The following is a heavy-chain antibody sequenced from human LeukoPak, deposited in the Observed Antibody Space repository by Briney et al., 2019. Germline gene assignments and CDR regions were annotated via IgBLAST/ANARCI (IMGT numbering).Heavy chain of an antibody. V-gene: IGHV3-66*02. CDR2: IYSGGST. J-gene: IGHJ5*02. D-gene: IGHD6-19*01. Sequence: SGGSLRLSCAASGFTVSSNYMSWVRLAPGKGLEWVSVIYSGGSTYYADSVKGRFTISRDSSKNTLYLQMNNLRAEDTAVYYCARVKGQWLVMDWFDPWGQGTLVTVSS. CDR3: ARVKGQWLVMDWFDP. CDR1: GFTVSSNY.